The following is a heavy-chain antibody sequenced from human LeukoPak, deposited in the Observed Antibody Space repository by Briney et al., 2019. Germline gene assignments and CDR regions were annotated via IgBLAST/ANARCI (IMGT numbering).Heavy chain of an antibody. CDR1: RFTFSNAG. Sequence: GGSLRLSCAASRFTFSNAGMSWVRQAPGKGLEWVGRIKTKIEGGTTDYAAPVKGRFSISRDDSRNTVDLQMNSLKTEDTALYYCTSISASVVGESFDYWGQGTQVTVSS. CDR2: IKTKIEGGTT. CDR3: TSISASVVGESFDY. V-gene: IGHV3-15*01. J-gene: IGHJ4*02. D-gene: IGHD2-15*01.